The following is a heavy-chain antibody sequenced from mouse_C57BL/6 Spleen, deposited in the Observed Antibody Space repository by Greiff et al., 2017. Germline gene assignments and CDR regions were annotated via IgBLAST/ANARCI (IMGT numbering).Heavy chain of an antibody. CDR1: GYAFSSYW. J-gene: IGHJ2*01. D-gene: IGHD2-3*01. V-gene: IGHV1-80*01. CDR3: ARAGGWLLRY. CDR2: IYPGDGDT. Sequence: VKLVESGAELVKPGASVKISCKASGYAFSSYWMNWVKQRPGKGLEWIGQIYPGDGDTNYNGKFKGKATLTADKSSSTAYMQLSSLTSEDSAVYFCARAGGWLLRYWGQGTTLTVSS.